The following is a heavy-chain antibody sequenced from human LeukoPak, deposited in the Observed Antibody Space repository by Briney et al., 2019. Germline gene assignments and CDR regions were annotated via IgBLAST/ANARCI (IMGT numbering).Heavy chain of an antibody. CDR1: GSSFTSYW. D-gene: IGHD6-19*01. V-gene: IGHV5-51*01. CDR2: IYPGDSDT. Sequence: GESLNISCQCPGSSFTSYWLGGVRQIPGKGLEGMGIIYPGDSDTRYSPSFQGQVTISADKSISTAYLQWSSLKASDTAMYYCARRARYSSGWYLTYYFDYWGQGTLVTVSS. CDR3: ARRARYSSGWYLTYYFDY. J-gene: IGHJ4*02.